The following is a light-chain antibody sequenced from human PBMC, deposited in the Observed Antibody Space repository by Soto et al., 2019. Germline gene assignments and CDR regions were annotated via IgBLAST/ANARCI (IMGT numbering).Light chain of an antibody. J-gene: IGKJ5*01. Sequence: EIVLTQSPGTLSLSPGERATLSCRASQSVSSSYLAWYQQKPGQAPRLLIYGASSRATGIPHRFSGSGSGTAFTLTISRLEPEEFAVYYCQQYGSSPPITFGQGTRLEI. V-gene: IGKV3-20*01. CDR1: QSVSSSY. CDR3: QQYGSSPPIT. CDR2: GAS.